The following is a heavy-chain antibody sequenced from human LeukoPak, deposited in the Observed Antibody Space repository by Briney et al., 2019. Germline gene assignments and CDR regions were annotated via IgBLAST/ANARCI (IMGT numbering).Heavy chain of an antibody. V-gene: IGHV3-30-3*01. Sequence: PGGSLRLSCAVSGFTFSSYAMHWVRQAPGKGLKWVALISYDGSNKYYADSVKGRFTVTRDNSKNTLYLQMNSLRAEDTAVYSCAIDSRNSSWSTTLLGAFDFWGQGTMVTVSS. J-gene: IGHJ3*01. CDR3: AIDSRNSSWSTTLLGAFDF. D-gene: IGHD6-13*01. CDR2: ISYDGSNK. CDR1: GFTFSSYA.